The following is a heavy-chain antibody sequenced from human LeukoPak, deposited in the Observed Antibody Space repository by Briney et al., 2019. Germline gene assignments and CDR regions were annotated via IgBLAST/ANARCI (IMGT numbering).Heavy chain of an antibody. D-gene: IGHD2-2*01. CDR3: AKVGYCSSTSCYRIAARFLANNGFDY. CDR2: IRYDGSNK. CDR1: GFTFSSYG. V-gene: IGHV3-30*02. J-gene: IGHJ4*02. Sequence: PGGSLRLSCAASGFTFSSYGMRWVRQAPGKGLEWVAFIRYDGSNKYYADSVKGRFTISRDNSKNTLYMQMNSLRAEDTAVYYCAKVGYCSSTSCYRIAARFLANNGFDYWGQGTLVTVSS.